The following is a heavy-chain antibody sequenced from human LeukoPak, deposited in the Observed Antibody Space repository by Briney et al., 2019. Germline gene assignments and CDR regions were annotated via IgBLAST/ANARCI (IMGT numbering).Heavy chain of an antibody. D-gene: IGHD3-16*01. CDR3: AKDIVADYVWGSYFDP. CDR2: ISWNSGSI. Sequence: GRALRLSCAGCGFTYDEYAMHWVRQAPGKGLEGVSGISWNSGSIDYADSVKGRFTISRDNAKNSLYLQMNSLRAEDTALYYCAKDIVADYVWGSYFDPWGQGTLVTASS. CDR1: GFTYDEYA. V-gene: IGHV3-9*01. J-gene: IGHJ5*02.